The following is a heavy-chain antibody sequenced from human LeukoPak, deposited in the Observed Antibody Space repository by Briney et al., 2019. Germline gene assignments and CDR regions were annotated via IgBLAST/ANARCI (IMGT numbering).Heavy chain of an antibody. CDR2: ISAYNGNT. Sequence: ASVKVSCKASGYTFTSYGISWVRQAPGQGLEWMGWISAYNGNTNYAQKLQGRVTMTTDTSTSTAYMELRSLRSDDTAVYYCARGGGWYYDFWSGYYSLDYWGQGTLVTVPS. D-gene: IGHD3-3*01. J-gene: IGHJ4*02. CDR1: GYTFTSYG. V-gene: IGHV1-18*01. CDR3: ARGGGWYYDFWSGYYSLDY.